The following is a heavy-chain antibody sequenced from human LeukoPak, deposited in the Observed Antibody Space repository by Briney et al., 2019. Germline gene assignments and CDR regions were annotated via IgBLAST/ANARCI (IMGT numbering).Heavy chain of an antibody. CDR3: VKDTVAGTPTYYFDY. V-gene: IGHV3-64D*06. J-gene: IGHJ4*02. CDR1: GFTFSSYA. CDR2: ISSNGGST. Sequence: GGSLRLSCSASGFTFSSYAMHWVRQAPGKGLEYVSAISSNGGSTYYADSMKGRFTIPRDNSKNTLYLQMSSLRAEDTAVYYCVKDTVAGTPTYYFDYWGQGTLVTVSS. D-gene: IGHD6-19*01.